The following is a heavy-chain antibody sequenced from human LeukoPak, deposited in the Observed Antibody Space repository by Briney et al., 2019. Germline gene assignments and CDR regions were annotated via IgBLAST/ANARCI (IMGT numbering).Heavy chain of an antibody. Sequence: PSETLSLTCTVSGGSISTSNYYWGWIRQPPGKGLEWIGYIYYGGSTNYNPSLKSRVTISVDTSKNQFSLKLSSVTAADTAVYYCARGFLGTTGSPPRVTGFDPWGQGTLVTVSS. D-gene: IGHD1-7*01. J-gene: IGHJ5*02. V-gene: IGHV4-61*05. CDR2: IYYGGST. CDR1: GGSISTSNYY. CDR3: ARGFLGTTGSPPRVTGFDP.